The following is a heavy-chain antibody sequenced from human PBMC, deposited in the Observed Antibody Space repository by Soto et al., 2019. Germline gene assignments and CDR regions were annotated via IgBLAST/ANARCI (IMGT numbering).Heavy chain of an antibody. D-gene: IGHD6-13*01. CDR1: GGTFSSYA. V-gene: IGHV1-69*01. CDR3: ARGPNAAISSSWAHYYYCGMDV. J-gene: IGHJ6*01. Sequence: QVQLVQSGAEVKKPGSSVKVSCKASGGTFSSYAISWVRQAPGQGLEWMGGVIPIFGTANYAQKFQGRVTITAGESTSTAYVERSSLRSEDPAVYYCARGPNAAISSSWAHYYYCGMDVWGQGTTVTVSS. CDR2: VIPIFGTA.